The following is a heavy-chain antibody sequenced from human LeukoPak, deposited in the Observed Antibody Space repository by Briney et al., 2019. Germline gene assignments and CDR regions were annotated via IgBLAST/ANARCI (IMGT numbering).Heavy chain of an antibody. CDR1: GYTFTGYY. J-gene: IGHJ4*02. D-gene: IGHD5-12*01. CDR2: INPNSGGT. CDR3: ARDRGYPYYFDY. V-gene: IGHV1-2*02. Sequence: ASVKVSCKASGYTFTGYYMHWVRQAPGQGLEWMGWINPNSGGTNYAQKFQGRFTMTRDTSISTAYMELSRLRSDDTAVYYCARDRGYPYYFDYWGQGTLVTVSS.